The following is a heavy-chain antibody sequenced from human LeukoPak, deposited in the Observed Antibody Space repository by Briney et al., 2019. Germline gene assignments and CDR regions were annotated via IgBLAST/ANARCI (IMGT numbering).Heavy chain of an antibody. CDR2: IYNSGTT. V-gene: IGHV4-39*07. CDR1: GGSLSSSRYF. J-gene: IGHJ5*02. Sequence: SETLSLTCSVSGGSLSSSRYFWAWIRQPPGKGLDWIGSIYNSGTTHYTASLKSRVSMSLDRSRNQFSLRLNSVTAADTAVYYWARGYGYYLGQFDPWGQGTLVTVSS. D-gene: IGHD3-22*01. CDR3: ARGYGYYLGQFDP.